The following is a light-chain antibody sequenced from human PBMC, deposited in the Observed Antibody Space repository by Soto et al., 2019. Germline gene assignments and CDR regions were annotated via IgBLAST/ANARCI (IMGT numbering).Light chain of an antibody. Sequence: DIQMTQSPSSLSVSVGDTVTITCRASQRISTFLNWYQQKPGEAPNLLIYAASSLQSGVPSRFSGSGSGTDFTLTISSLQPEDFATYYCQQSYSTPPLTFGGGTKVEIK. J-gene: IGKJ4*01. CDR3: QQSYSTPPLT. CDR2: AAS. V-gene: IGKV1-39*01. CDR1: QRISTF.